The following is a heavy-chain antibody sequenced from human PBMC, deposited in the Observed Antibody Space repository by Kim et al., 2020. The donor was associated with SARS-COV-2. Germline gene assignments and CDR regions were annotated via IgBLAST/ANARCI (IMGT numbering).Heavy chain of an antibody. V-gene: IGHV3-23*01. Sequence: TYYADSVKGRFTISRDNSKNTLYLQMNSLGADDTAVYYCARGGGGYYDYWGQGALVTVSS. D-gene: IGHD2-15*01. J-gene: IGHJ4*02. CDR2: T. CDR3: ARGGGGYYDY.